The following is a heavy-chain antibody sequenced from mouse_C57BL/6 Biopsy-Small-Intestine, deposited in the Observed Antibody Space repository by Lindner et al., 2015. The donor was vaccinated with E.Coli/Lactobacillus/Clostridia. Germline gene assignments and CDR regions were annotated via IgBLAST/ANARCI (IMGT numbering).Heavy chain of an antibody. D-gene: IGHD4-1*01. Sequence: EVQLQESGPVLVKPGASVKMSCKASGYTFTDYYMNWVKQSHGKSLEWIGVINPYNGGTSYNQKFKGKATLTVDKSSSTAYMELNCLTSEDSAVYYCARLESGLGRGFAYWGQGTLVTVSA. CDR1: GYTFTDYY. CDR2: INPYNGGT. V-gene: IGHV1-19*01. J-gene: IGHJ3*01. CDR3: ARLESGLGRGFAY.